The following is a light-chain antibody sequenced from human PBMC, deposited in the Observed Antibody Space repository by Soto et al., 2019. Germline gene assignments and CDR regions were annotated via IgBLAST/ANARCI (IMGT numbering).Light chain of an antibody. CDR3: QQYDRWPVT. CDR2: DAS. Sequence: EIVMTQSPXTLSXSXXXXXXLXXRASQSVINNLAWYQQKPGQAPRLLIYDASTRATGIPARFSGSGSGTEFTLTIDRLQSADFAVYYCQQYDRWPVTFGGGTKVDIK. J-gene: IGKJ4*01. V-gene: IGKV3-15*01. CDR1: QSVINN.